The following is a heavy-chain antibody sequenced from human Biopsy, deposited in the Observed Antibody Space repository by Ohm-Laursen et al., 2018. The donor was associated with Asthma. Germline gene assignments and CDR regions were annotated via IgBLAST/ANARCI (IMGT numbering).Heavy chain of an antibody. CDR2: IVFASGAT. J-gene: IGHJ4*01. V-gene: IGHV1-58*01. CDR3: AAGRTSLQGESLI. Sequence: SVKVSCNASGVALSGYTFEWVRQARGLGLEWVAGIVFASGATNYAQNFQDRLTVTRDMSAGSVSMELRGLSSTDTAVYYCAAGRTSLQGESLIWGQGTLVSVSS. D-gene: IGHD2/OR15-2a*01. CDR1: GVALSGYT.